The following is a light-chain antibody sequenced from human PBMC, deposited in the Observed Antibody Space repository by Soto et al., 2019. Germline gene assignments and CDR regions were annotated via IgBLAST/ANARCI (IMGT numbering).Light chain of an antibody. CDR1: QSISSY. CDR2: AAS. Sequence: DIQMTQSPSSLSASVGDRVTITCRASQSISSYLNWYQQKPGKAPKLLIYAASSLQSGVPSRFSGSGSGTDFXPTIXSLQPEDFATYYCQQSYSTPYTFGQGTKLEIK. V-gene: IGKV1-39*01. J-gene: IGKJ2*01. CDR3: QQSYSTPYT.